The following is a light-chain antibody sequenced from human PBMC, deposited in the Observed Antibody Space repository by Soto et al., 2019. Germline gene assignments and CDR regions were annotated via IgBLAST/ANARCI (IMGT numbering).Light chain of an antibody. CDR2: DVS. V-gene: IGLV2-14*01. CDR1: SSDVGGYNY. J-gene: IGLJ2*01. CDR3: SSYTSSSLVV. Sequence: QSALTQPASVSGSPGQSITISCTGTSSDVGGYNYVSWYQQHPGKAPKLMIYDVSNRLSGVSNRFSGSKSGNTASLTISGLQAEDEADYYCSSYTSSSLVVFGGGTKLTVL.